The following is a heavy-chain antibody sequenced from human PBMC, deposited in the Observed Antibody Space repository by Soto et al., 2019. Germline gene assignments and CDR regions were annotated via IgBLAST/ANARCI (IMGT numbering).Heavy chain of an antibody. V-gene: IGHV1-3*01. CDR2: INAGNGNT. D-gene: IGHD5-12*01. J-gene: IGHJ4*02. CDR1: GYTFISYV. Sequence: GASVKVSCKASGYTFISYVIHWVRQAPGQRLEWMGWINAGNGNTKYSQKFQDIVTITRDTSAGTAYMELRSLRYEDTAVYYCARGYSYGLGDYWGQGTLVTVSS. CDR3: ARGYSYGLGDY.